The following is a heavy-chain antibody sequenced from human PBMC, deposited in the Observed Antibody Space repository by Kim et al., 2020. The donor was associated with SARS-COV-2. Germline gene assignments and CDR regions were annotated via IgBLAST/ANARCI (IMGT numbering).Heavy chain of an antibody. J-gene: IGHJ4*02. D-gene: IGHD3-22*01. CDR2: IYGGNFNT. CDR3: ARQDDGSAYSDY. V-gene: IGHV5-51*01. Sequence: GESLQISCKASGYPFATYWIAWVRQMPGKGLEWMGIIYGGNFNTRYSPSFQGQVTISADTSITTAFLQLSSLKASDSAMYYCARQDDGSAYSDYWGQGTLVTVSS. CDR1: GYPFATYW.